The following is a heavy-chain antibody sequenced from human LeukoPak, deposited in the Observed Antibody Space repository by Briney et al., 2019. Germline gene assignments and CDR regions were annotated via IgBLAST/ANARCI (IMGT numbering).Heavy chain of an antibody. D-gene: IGHD6-6*01. CDR2: MYTSGSI. V-gene: IGHV4-61*02. Sequence: SETLSLTCTVSGGSISSGSDYWNWIRQPAGKGLEWIGRMYTSGSIDYNPSLKSRVSISVDTSKNQFSLKLNSVTAADTAVYYCASSIAAPVYYMDVWGKGTTVTVSS. CDR3: ASSIAAPVYYMDV. J-gene: IGHJ6*03. CDR1: GGSISSGSDY.